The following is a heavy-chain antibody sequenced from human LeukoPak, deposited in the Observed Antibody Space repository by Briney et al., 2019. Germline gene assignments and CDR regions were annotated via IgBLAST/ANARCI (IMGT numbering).Heavy chain of an antibody. CDR3: AKGPARELGY. CDR1: GFTFGSYG. D-gene: IGHD1-26*01. Sequence: GGTLRLSCAASGFTFGSYGMSWVRQAPGKGLEWVSAISGSGGSTYYADSVKGRFTISRDNSKNTLYLQMNSLRAEDTAVYYCAKGPARELGYWGQGTLVTVSS. CDR2: ISGSGGST. V-gene: IGHV3-23*01. J-gene: IGHJ4*02.